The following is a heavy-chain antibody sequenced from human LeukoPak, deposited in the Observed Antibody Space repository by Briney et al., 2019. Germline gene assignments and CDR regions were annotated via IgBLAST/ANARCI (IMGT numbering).Heavy chain of an antibody. Sequence: GGSLRLSCAASGFTFSSYSVNWVRQAPGKGLEWVSYISSSSTIYYADSVKGRFTISRDNAKNSLYLQMNSLRAEDTAVYYCARATYIVATITRQLDYWGQGTLVTVSS. CDR3: ARATYIVATITRQLDY. D-gene: IGHD5-12*01. CDR2: ISSSSTI. V-gene: IGHV3-48*04. J-gene: IGHJ4*02. CDR1: GFTFSSYS.